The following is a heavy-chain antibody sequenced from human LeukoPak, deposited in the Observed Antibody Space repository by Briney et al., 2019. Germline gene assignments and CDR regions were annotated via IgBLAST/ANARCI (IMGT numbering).Heavy chain of an antibody. J-gene: IGHJ6*03. D-gene: IGHD5-12*01. Sequence: GGSLRLSCAASGFTFSSYEMNWVRQAPGKGLEWVSYISSSGSTIYYADSVKGRFTISRDNAKNSLYLQMNSLRAEDTAVYYCARGLVATQRGYYYYMDVWGKGTTVTVSS. CDR3: ARGLVATQRGYYYYMDV. CDR2: ISSSGSTI. CDR1: GFTFSSYE. V-gene: IGHV3-48*03.